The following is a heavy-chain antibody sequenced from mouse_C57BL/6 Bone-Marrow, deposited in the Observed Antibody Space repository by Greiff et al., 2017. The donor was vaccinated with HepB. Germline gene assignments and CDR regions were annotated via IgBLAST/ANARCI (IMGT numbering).Heavy chain of an antibody. CDR3: ARSGIYDGFAY. CDR2: INPSSGYT. CDR1: GYTFTSYT. D-gene: IGHD1-1*01. Sequence: QVQLKESGAELARPGASGKMSCKASGYTFTSYTMHWVKQRPGQGLEWIGYINPSSGYTKYNQKFKDKATLTADKSSSTAYMQLSSLTSEDSAVYYCARSGIYDGFAYWGQGTLVTVSA. V-gene: IGHV1-4*01. J-gene: IGHJ3*01.